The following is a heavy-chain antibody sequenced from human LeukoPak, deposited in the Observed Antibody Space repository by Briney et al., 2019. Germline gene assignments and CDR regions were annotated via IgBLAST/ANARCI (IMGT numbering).Heavy chain of an antibody. CDR3: AKDSSGWYFDYYYGMDV. Sequence: GGSQRLSCAASGFTISSYAMSGFRQAPGKGLEWFLAFSGSGGSTYYADSVKGRFTTSRDNSKNTLYLQMNSLRAEDTAVYYCAKDSSGWYFDYYYGMDVWGQGTTVTVSS. D-gene: IGHD6-19*01. CDR2: FSGSGGST. V-gene: IGHV3-23*01. J-gene: IGHJ6*02. CDR1: GFTISSYA.